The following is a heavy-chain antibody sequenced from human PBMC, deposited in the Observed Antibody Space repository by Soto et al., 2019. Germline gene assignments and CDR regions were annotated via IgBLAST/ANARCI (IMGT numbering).Heavy chain of an antibody. D-gene: IGHD5-18*01. J-gene: IGHJ4*02. V-gene: IGHV4-59*08. CDR3: ARLDTALDY. CDR2: IYYSGST. CDR1: GDSISSYY. Sequence: SETLSLTCTVSGDSISSYYWSWIRQPPGKGLEWIGYIYYSGSTNYNPSLKSRVTISQDTSKNQFSLKLRSVTAADTAVYYCARLDTALDYWGQGTLVTVSS.